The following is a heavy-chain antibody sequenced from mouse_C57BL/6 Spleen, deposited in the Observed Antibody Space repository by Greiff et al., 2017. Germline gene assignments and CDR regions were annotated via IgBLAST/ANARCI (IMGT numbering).Heavy chain of an antibody. J-gene: IGHJ2*01. CDR2: INPGSGGT. Sequence: VQLQQSGAELVRPGTSVKVSCTASGYAFTNYLIEWVKQRPGQGLEWIGVINPGSGGTNYNEKFKGKATLTADKSSSTAYMQLSSLTSEDSAVYFWAGLNYYGKGGYWGQGTTLTVSA. CDR3: AGLNYYGKGGY. D-gene: IGHD1-1*01. V-gene: IGHV1-54*01. CDR1: GYAFTNYL.